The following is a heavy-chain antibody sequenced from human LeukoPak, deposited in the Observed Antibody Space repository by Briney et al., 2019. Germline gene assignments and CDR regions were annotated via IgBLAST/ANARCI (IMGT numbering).Heavy chain of an antibody. CDR1: GFTFSSYE. CDR2: INSSGSTI. CDR3: ARGYCSSTSCYRRGAFDI. J-gene: IGHJ3*02. V-gene: IGHV3-48*03. D-gene: IGHD2-2*01. Sequence: GGSLRLSCAASGFTFSSYEMNWVRQAPGKGLEWVSYINSSGSTIYYADSVKGRFTISRDNAKNSLYLQMNSLRAEDTAVYYCARGYCSSTSCYRRGAFDIWGQGTMVTVSS.